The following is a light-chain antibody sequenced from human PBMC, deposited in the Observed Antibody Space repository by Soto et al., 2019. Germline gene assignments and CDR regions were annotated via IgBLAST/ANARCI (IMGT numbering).Light chain of an antibody. CDR3: STYTNSITWL. Sequence: QSALTQPASVSGSPGQSITISCTGTSSDAVSWYQVHPDKAPKLLIYGVSNRPSGVSSRFFGSKSGNTASLTISGLQAEDEADYYCSTYTNSITWLFGGGTKLTVL. V-gene: IGLV2-14*01. CDR2: GVS. J-gene: IGLJ3*02. CDR1: SSDAV.